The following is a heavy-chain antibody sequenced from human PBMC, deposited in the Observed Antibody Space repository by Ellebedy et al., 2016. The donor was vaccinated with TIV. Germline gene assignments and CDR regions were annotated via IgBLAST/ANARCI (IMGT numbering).Heavy chain of an antibody. J-gene: IGHJ4*02. Sequence: GESLKISXAASGFTFSNAWMSWVRQAPGKGLEWVGRIKSKTDGGTIDYAAPVKGRFTISRDDSENTLYLQMNSLRAEDTAVYYCAKATDDFWSGSPNYYFDYWGQGTLVTVSS. CDR2: IKSKTDGGTI. CDR3: AKATDDFWSGSPNYYFDY. CDR1: GFTFSNAW. V-gene: IGHV3-15*01. D-gene: IGHD3-3*01.